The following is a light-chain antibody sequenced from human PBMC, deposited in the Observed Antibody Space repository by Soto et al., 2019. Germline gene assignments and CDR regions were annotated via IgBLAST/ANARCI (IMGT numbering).Light chain of an antibody. CDR3: QQYGSSPPIT. J-gene: IGKJ5*01. V-gene: IGKV3-20*01. Sequence: EIVMTQSPATLSVSPGERATLSCRASQSVRNGYLAWYQQKVGQAPRLLIYDASSRATGIPDRFSGGGSGTDFTLTISRLEPEDFAVYYCQQYGSSPPITFGQGTRLEIK. CDR2: DAS. CDR1: QSVRNGY.